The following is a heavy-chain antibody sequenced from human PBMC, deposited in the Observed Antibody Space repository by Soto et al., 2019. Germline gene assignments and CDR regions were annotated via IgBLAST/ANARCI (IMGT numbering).Heavy chain of an antibody. Sequence: PGGSLRLSCAASGFAFSSYTMNWVRQAPGKGLEWVSSISSSSSDIYYADSVKGRFTISRDNAKNSLYLQMNSLRAEDTALYYCARDVMYYYDSSGYPDDPFDIWGQGTMVTVSS. D-gene: IGHD3-22*01. CDR3: ARDVMYYYDSSGYPDDPFDI. CDR2: ISSSSSDI. J-gene: IGHJ3*02. V-gene: IGHV3-21*01. CDR1: GFAFSSYT.